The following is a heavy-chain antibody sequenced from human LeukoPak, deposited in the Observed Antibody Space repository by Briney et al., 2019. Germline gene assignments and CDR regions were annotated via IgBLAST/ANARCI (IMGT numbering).Heavy chain of an antibody. Sequence: GRSLRLSCAASGFTFSSYGMHWVRQAPGKGLEWVAVISYDESNKYYADSVKGRFTISRDNSKNTLYLQMNSLRTEDTAVYYCANDRGNYYYYYMDVWGKGTTVTVSS. V-gene: IGHV3-30*18. CDR1: GFTFSSYG. D-gene: IGHD3-10*01. CDR2: ISYDESNK. J-gene: IGHJ6*03. CDR3: ANDRGNYYYYYMDV.